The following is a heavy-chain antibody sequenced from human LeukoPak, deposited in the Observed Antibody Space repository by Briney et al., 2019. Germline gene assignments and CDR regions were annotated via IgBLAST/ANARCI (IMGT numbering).Heavy chain of an antibody. CDR2: ISAYNGNT. J-gene: IGHJ3*02. Sequence: ASVKVSCKAPGYTFTTYGIIWVRQAPGQGLEWMGWISAYNGNTNYAQKLQGRVTMTTDTSTTTAYMELRSLRSDDTAVYYCARGGSITTIRGVIITDAFDIWGQGTMVTVSP. CDR3: ARGGSITTIRGVIITDAFDI. V-gene: IGHV1-18*01. CDR1: GYTFTTYG. D-gene: IGHD3-10*01.